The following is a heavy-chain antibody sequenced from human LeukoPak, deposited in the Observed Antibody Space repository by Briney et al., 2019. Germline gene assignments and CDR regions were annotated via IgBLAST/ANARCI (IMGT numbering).Heavy chain of an antibody. Sequence: GGSLRLSCAASGFTVSSNYMSWVRQAPGKGLEWVSVIYSGGSTYYADSVKGRFTISRDNSKNTLYLQMNSLRAEDTAVYYCASPHRPEGATSYCYYYYMDVWGKGTTVTVSS. CDR1: GFTVSSNY. D-gene: IGHD1-26*01. V-gene: IGHV3-53*01. J-gene: IGHJ6*03. CDR3: ASPHRPEGATSYCYYYYMDV. CDR2: IYSGGST.